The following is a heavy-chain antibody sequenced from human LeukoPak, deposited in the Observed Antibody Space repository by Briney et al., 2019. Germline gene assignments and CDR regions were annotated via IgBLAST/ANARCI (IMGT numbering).Heavy chain of an antibody. CDR2: IYHSGST. CDR1: GGSISSGGYY. Sequence: SETLSLTCTVSGGSISSGGYYWSWIRQPLGKGLEWIGYIYHSGSTYYNSSLKSRVTISVDRSKNQFSLKLSSVAAADTAVYYCARGGTIFGVVITQPVFDYWGQGTLVTVSS. J-gene: IGHJ4*02. V-gene: IGHV4-30-2*01. CDR3: ARGGTIFGVVITQPVFDY. D-gene: IGHD3-3*01.